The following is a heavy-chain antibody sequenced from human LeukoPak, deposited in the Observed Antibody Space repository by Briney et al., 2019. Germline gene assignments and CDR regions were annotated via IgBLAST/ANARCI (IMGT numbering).Heavy chain of an antibody. CDR3: ARSRLWFGELFGGLYGMDV. CDR2: ISSSSSYI. J-gene: IGHJ6*04. D-gene: IGHD3-10*01. Sequence: PSETLSLTCAVYGGSFSGYYWSWVRQAPGKGLEWVSSISSSSSYIYYADSVKGRFTISRDNAKNSLYLQMNSLRAEDTAVYYCARSRLWFGELFGGLYGMDVWGKGTTVTVSS. CDR1: GGSFSGYY. V-gene: IGHV3-21*01.